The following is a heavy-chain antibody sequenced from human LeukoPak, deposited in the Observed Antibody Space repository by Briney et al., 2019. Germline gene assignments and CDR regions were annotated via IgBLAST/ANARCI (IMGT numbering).Heavy chain of an antibody. J-gene: IGHJ4*02. CDR3: AKAYGSGWYYYFDY. CDR2: IWHDGSYE. Sequence: GGSLRLSCAASGFTFSRYGMHWVRQAPGKGLEWVAVIWHDGSYEYYADSVKGRFTISRDSSKDTLYLQMNSLRAEDTAVYYCAKAYGSGWYYYFDYWGQGTLVTVSS. D-gene: IGHD6-19*01. CDR1: GFTFSRYG. V-gene: IGHV3-30*02.